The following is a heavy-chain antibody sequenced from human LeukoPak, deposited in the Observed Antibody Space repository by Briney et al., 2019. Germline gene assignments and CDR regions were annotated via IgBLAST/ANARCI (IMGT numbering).Heavy chain of an antibody. CDR1: GGSISSHY. V-gene: IGHV4-59*11. J-gene: IGHJ6*03. Sequence: SETLSLTCTVSGGSISSHYWSWIRQPPGKGLEWIGYIHYSGSTNYNPSLKSRVTISVDTSKNQFSLKLSSVTAADTAVYYCARVRIFGNYSYYYMDVWGKGTTVTVSS. CDR3: ARVRIFGNYSYYYMDV. CDR2: IHYSGST. D-gene: IGHD3-3*01.